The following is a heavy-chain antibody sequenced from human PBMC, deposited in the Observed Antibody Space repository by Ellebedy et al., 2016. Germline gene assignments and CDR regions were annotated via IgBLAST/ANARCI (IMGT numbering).Heavy chain of an antibody. D-gene: IGHD6-19*01. Sequence: GESLKISCAASGSTFSSYSMNWVRQAPGKGLEWVSSVSSSTSYIYYADSVQGRFTISRDNAKNSLYLQMNSLRAEDTAVYYCARDLSLPGIAVAGFDYWGQGTLVTVSS. V-gene: IGHV3-21*01. CDR2: VSSSTSYI. J-gene: IGHJ4*02. CDR1: GSTFSSYS. CDR3: ARDLSLPGIAVAGFDY.